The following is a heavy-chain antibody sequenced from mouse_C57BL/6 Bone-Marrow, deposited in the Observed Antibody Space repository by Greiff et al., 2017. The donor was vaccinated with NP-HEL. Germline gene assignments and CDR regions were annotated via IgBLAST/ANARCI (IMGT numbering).Heavy chain of an antibody. D-gene: IGHD1-1*01. Sequence: VQLQQPGAELVMPGASVKLSCKASGYTFTSYWMHWVKQRPGPGLEWIGEIDPSDSYTNYNQKFKGKSTLTVDKSSSTAYMQLSSLTSEDSAVYYGARSTVVATRAMDYWGQGTSVTVSS. J-gene: IGHJ4*01. CDR2: IDPSDSYT. V-gene: IGHV1-69*01. CDR1: GYTFTSYW. CDR3: ARSTVVATRAMDY.